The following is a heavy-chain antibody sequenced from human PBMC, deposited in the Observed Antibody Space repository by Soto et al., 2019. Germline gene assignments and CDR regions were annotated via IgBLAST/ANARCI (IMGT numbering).Heavy chain of an antibody. CDR3: ARDSDTGGVFGNHYYYYGMDV. D-gene: IGHD3-3*01. CDR1: GGSISSGDYY. V-gene: IGHV4-30-4*02. Sequence: SETLSLTCTVSGGSISSGDYYWSWIRQPPGKGLEWIGYIYYSGSTYYNPSLKSRVTISVDTSKNQFSLKLSSVTAADTAVYYCARDSDTGGVFGNHYYYYGMDVWGQRTTVTVSS. J-gene: IGHJ6*02. CDR2: IYYSGST.